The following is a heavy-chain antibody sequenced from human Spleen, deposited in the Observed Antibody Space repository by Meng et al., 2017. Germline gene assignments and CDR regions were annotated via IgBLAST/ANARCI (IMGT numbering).Heavy chain of an antibody. CDR2: IIPIYGTT. Sequence: QVPLVRSGVEEEKPGSWVRVACKASADTFSNYGLNWVRQAHGQGLEWMGGIIPIYGTTNYAQKFQTKITITADESTSTAYMELSSPTSEDTAVYYCATGSIFGMVISHFNYWGQGTLVTVS. J-gene: IGHJ4*02. CDR1: ADTFSNYG. CDR3: ATGSIFGMVISHFNY. V-gene: IGHV1-69*01. D-gene: IGHD3-3*01.